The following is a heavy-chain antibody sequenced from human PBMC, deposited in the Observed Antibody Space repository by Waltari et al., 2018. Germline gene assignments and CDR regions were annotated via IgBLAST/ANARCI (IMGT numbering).Heavy chain of an antibody. J-gene: IGHJ3*02. D-gene: IGHD6-13*01. CDR3: ARDAAAGIRAFDI. Sequence: QVQLQESGPGLVKPSQTLSLTCTVSGGSISSGGYYWSWIRQHPGKGLEWIGYIYYSGSTYYNPSLKSRVTISVDTSKNQFSLKLSSVTAADTAVYCCARDAAAGIRAFDIWGQGTMVTVSS. CDR2: IYYSGST. CDR1: GGSISSGGYY. V-gene: IGHV4-31*03.